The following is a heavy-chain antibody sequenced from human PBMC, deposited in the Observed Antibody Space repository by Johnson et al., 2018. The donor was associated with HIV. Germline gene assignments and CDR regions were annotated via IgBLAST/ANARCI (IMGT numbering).Heavy chain of an antibody. D-gene: IGHD6-19*01. CDR1: GFTFDDYG. CDR2: IYSGGST. V-gene: IGHV3-66*01. CDR3: ACARGDSSRTSFDF. Sequence: VQLVESGGGVVRPVGSLRLSCAASGFTFDDYGMSWVCQAPGKGLEWVTVIYSGGSTYYADSVMGRLTISRDNSKKTLYLQMNSLRAEDTAVYYCACARGDSSRTSFDFLGQRTMVAVSS. J-gene: IGHJ3*01.